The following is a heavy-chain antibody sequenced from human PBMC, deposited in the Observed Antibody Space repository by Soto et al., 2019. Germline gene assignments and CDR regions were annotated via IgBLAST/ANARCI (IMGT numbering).Heavy chain of an antibody. J-gene: IGHJ4*02. CDR2: VRSETYGGST. CDR1: GFVFGDYA. CDR3: TRGRGTSGWYADY. V-gene: IGHV3-49*04. D-gene: IGHD6-13*01. Sequence: LRLSCSASGFVFGDYAVTWVRQAPGKGLEWVGVVRSETYGGSTEYAASVKGRFRISRDDSESIAYLQMTNLKTEDTAVYYCTRGRGTSGWYADYWGKGIRVTVS.